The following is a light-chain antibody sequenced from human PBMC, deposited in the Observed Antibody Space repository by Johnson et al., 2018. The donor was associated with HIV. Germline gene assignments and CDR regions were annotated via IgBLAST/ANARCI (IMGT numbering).Light chain of an antibody. CDR1: KLGDKY. CDR3: LSADSSGEV. V-gene: IGLV3-1*01. J-gene: IGLJ1*01. CDR2: QDS. Sequence: VLTQPPSVSVSPGQTASITCSGDKLGDKYACWYQQKPGQSPVLVIYQDSKRPSGIPERFSGSNSGNTTTLTISGTQAMDAADYYCLSADSSGEVFGTGTKVTVL.